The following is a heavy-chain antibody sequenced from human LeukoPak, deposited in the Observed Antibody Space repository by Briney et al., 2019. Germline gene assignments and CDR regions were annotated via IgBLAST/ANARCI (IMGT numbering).Heavy chain of an antibody. CDR3: AREGSTLGYCSGGSCLFNWFDP. CDR2: IKQDGSEI. D-gene: IGHD2-15*01. V-gene: IGHV3-7*01. CDR1: GFTFSIYW. Sequence: PGGSLRLSCAPSGFTFSIYWMSCVRQAPGKGLEWVANIKQDGSEIYYVDSVRGGFTISRDNAKNSLYLQMNSLRAEDTAVYYCAREGSTLGYCSGGSCLFNWFDPWGQGALVTVSS. J-gene: IGHJ5*02.